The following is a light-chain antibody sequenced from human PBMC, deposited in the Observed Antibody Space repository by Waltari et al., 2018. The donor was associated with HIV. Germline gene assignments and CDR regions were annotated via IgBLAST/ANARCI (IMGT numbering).Light chain of an antibody. CDR2: GAS. CDR1: QNITSSY. Sequence: EILLTQSPGTLSLSPGERVTLSCRASQNITSSYLAWYQQKPGQPPRLLIYGASTRATGIGDRFSGSGSGTDFTLSISRLEPKDYAVYCCQQYGNSPVTFGGGTTVEIK. CDR3: QQYGNSPVT. V-gene: IGKV3-20*01. J-gene: IGKJ4*01.